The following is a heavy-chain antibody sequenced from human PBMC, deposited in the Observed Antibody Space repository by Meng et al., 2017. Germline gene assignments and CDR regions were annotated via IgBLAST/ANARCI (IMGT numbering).Heavy chain of an antibody. Sequence: SDLALLTPSNACSTPCPVSGGSIVSGGAYWSWIRHHPGKGLEWIGYIYYSGSTYSNPSLKSRVTISVDTSKNQFSLKLSSVTAADTAVYYCAREGGYCSGGSCYSIMHNWFDPWGQGTLVTVSS. CDR3: AREGGYCSGGSCYSIMHNWFDP. V-gene: IGHV4-31*03. D-gene: IGHD2-15*01. CDR2: IYYSGST. J-gene: IGHJ5*02. CDR1: GGSIVSGGAY.